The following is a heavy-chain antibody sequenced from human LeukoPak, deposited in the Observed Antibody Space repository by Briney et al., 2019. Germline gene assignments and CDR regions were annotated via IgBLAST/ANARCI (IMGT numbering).Heavy chain of an antibody. CDR2: ISYDGSKK. Sequence: PGRSLKLSCVASGFTFSTYAMHWVRQAPGKGREWVTVISYDGSKKYYADSVKGRFTISRDNSKNTLYLQVDSLRPEDTAVYYCAKPYDSSLYTNLDYWGQGTLVTVSS. CDR1: GFTFSTYA. D-gene: IGHD3-22*01. J-gene: IGHJ4*02. V-gene: IGHV3-30-3*02. CDR3: AKPYDSSLYTNLDY.